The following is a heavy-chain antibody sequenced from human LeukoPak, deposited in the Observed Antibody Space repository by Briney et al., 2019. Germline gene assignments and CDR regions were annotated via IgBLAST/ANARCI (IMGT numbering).Heavy chain of an antibody. J-gene: IGHJ5*02. CDR1: GGTFSSYA. CDR2: IIPIFGTA. Sequence: SLKVSCKASGGTFSSYAISWVRQAPGQGLEWMGRIIPIFGTANYAQKFQGRVTITTDESTSTAYMELSSLRSEDTAVYYCARITYDFWSGYYMPDDPWGQGTLVTVSS. V-gene: IGHV1-69*05. CDR3: ARITYDFWSGYYMPDDP. D-gene: IGHD3-3*01.